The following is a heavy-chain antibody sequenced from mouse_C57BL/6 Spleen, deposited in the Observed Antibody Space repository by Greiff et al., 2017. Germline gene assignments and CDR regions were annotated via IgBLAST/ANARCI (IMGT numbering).Heavy chain of an antibody. CDR2: INPNNGGT. CDR1: GYTFTDYN. V-gene: IGHV1-18*01. CDR3: ARTEDYYGSSPYDFDY. J-gene: IGHJ2*01. Sequence: EVQLQQSGPELVKPGASVKIPCKASGYTFTDYNMDWVKQSHGKSLEWIGDINPNNGGTIYNQKFKGKATLTVDKSCSTAYMELRSLTSEDTAVYYCARTEDYYGSSPYDFDYWGQGTTLTVSS. D-gene: IGHD1-1*01.